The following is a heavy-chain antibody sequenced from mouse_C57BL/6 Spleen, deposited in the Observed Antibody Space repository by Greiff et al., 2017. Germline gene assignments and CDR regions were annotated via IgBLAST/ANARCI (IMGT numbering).Heavy chain of an antibody. Sequence: VQLQQPGAELVRPGSSVKLSCKASGYTFTSYWMDWVKQRPGQGLEWIGNIYPSDSETHYNQKFKDKATLTVAKSSSTAYMQLSSLTSEDSAVYYCARWDSNYFDYWGQGTTLTVSS. CDR2: IYPSDSET. CDR1: GYTFTSYW. J-gene: IGHJ2*01. CDR3: ARWDSNYFDY. D-gene: IGHD2-5*01. V-gene: IGHV1-61*01.